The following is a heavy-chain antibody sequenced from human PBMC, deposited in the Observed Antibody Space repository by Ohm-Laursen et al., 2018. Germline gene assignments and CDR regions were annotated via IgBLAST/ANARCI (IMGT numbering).Heavy chain of an antibody. Sequence: TQTLTLTCTFSGFSLSTSGMCVSWIRQPPGKALEWLARIDWDDDQYYSTSLRTRLIISKDTSKNQVVLRMTNMDPVDTATYYCARITAGPDYVDYWGQGTLVTVSS. CDR2: IDWDDDQ. CDR1: GFSLSTSGMC. J-gene: IGHJ4*02. V-gene: IGHV2-70*11. D-gene: IGHD3-10*01. CDR3: ARITAGPDYVDY.